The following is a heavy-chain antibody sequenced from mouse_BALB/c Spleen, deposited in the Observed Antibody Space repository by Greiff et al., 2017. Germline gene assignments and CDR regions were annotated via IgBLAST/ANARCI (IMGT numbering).Heavy chain of an antibody. D-gene: IGHD2-4*01. Sequence: EVQLQQSGAELVRSGASVKLSCTASGFNIKDYYMHWVKQRPEQGLEWIGWIDPENGDTEYAPKFQGKATMTADTSSNTAYLQLSSLTSEDTAVYYCNAQIYYDYDEDAMDYWGQGTSVTVSS. CDR2: IDPENGDT. CDR1: GFNIKDYY. V-gene: IGHV14-4*02. CDR3: NAQIYYDYDEDAMDY. J-gene: IGHJ4*01.